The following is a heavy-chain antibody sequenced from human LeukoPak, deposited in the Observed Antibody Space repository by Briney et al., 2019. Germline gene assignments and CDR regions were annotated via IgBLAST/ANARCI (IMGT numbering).Heavy chain of an antibody. CDR2: ISYDGSNK. CDR3: ARSQVAATTKPNYYFDY. J-gene: IGHJ4*02. D-gene: IGHD2-15*01. CDR1: GFTFSSYA. V-gene: IGHV3-30-3*01. Sequence: PGRPLRLSCAASGFTFSSYAMHWVRQAPGKGLEWVAVISYDGSNKYYADSVKGRFTISRDNSKNTLYLQMNSLRAEDTAVYYCARSQVAATTKPNYYFDYWGQGTLVTVSS.